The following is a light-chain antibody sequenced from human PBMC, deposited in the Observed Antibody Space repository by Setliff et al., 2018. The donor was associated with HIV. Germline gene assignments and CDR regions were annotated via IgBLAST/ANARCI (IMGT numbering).Light chain of an antibody. J-gene: IGLJ1*01. V-gene: IGLV2-11*01. CDR1: SSDVGAYNY. CDR3: CSYGGSYSYI. CDR2: DVS. Sequence: LTQPRSVSGSPGQSVTFSCTGSSSDVGAYNYVSWYQQRPGMAPKLVIYDVSKRPSGVPDRFSGSKSGDTASLTISGLRSEDEADYYCCSYGGSYSYIFGTGTKVTVL.